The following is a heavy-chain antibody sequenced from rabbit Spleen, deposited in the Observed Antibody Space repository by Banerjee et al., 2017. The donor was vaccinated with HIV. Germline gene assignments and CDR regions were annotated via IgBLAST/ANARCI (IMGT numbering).Heavy chain of an antibody. CDR2: IDLLFGTT. J-gene: IGHJ4*01. Sequence: QSLEESGGDLVKPGASLTLTCTASGFSFSSRYYMSWVRQAPGKGLEWIGYIDLLFGTTYYATWVDGRFTISSHNAQNTLYLQLNSLTAADTATYFCVRGASGSGYYSLWGQGTLVTVS. CDR3: VRGASGSGYYSL. V-gene: IGHV1S40*01. D-gene: IGHD1-1*01. CDR1: GFSFSSRYY.